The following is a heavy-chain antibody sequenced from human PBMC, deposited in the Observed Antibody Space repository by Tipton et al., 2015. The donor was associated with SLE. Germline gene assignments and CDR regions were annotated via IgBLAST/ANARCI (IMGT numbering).Heavy chain of an antibody. CDR2: INHSGST. J-gene: IGHJ4*02. CDR1: GGSFSGYY. D-gene: IGHD6-13*01. CDR3: ARGPDRAAFD. Sequence: TLSLTCAVYGGSFSGYYWSWIRQPPGKGLEWIGEINHSGSTNYNPSLKSRVNISVDTSKNQFSLKLSSVTAADTAVYYCARGPDRAAFDWGQGTLVTVSS. V-gene: IGHV4-34*01.